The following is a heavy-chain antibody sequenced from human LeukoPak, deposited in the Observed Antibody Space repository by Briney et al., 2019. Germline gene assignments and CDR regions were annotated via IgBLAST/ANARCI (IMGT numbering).Heavy chain of an antibody. Sequence: SVKVSCKASGGTFSSYAISWGRQAPGQGLEWMGRIIPIFGTANYAQKFQGRVTITTDESTSTAYMELSSLRSEDTAVYYCATGDGGYERFDYWGQGTLVTVSS. D-gene: IGHD5-12*01. V-gene: IGHV1-69*05. J-gene: IGHJ4*02. CDR1: GGTFSSYA. CDR2: IIPIFGTA. CDR3: ATGDGGYERFDY.